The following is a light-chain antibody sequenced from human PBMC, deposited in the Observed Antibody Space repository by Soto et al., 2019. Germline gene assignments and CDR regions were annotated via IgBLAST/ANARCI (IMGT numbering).Light chain of an antibody. CDR3: AAWYKSLSGGV. CDR1: SSNIGSDY. J-gene: IGLJ2*01. Sequence: QSVLTQPPSVSAAAGQKVTISCSGSSSNIGSDYVSWYQQLPGTAPKLLIYENNKRPSGIPDRFSVSKSGTSATLGITGLRTGDAADYYCAAWYKSLSGGVFGGGTKLTVL. V-gene: IGLV1-51*02. CDR2: ENN.